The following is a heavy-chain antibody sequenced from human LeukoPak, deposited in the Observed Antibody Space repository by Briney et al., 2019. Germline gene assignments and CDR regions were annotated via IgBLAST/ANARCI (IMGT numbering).Heavy chain of an antibody. V-gene: IGHV4-61*02. J-gene: IGHJ5*02. CDR2: IYTSGST. CDR1: GGSISSGSYY. CDR3: AREVGGSIFGVVTNWFDP. D-gene: IGHD3-3*01. Sequence: SETLSLTCTVSGGSISSGSYYWSWIRQPAGKGLEWIGRIYTSGSTNYNPSLKSRVTISVDTSKNQFSLKLSSVTAADTAVYYCAREVGGSIFGVVTNWFDPWGQGTLVTVSS.